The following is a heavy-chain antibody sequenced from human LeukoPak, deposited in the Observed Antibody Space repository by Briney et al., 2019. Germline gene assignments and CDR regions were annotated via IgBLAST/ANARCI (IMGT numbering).Heavy chain of an antibody. D-gene: IGHD3-10*01. CDR1: GFSSNSYW. J-gene: IGHJ5*02. CDR2: INGDGSSI. V-gene: IGHV3-74*01. Sequence: GGSLRLSCAASGFSSNSYWMHWARQAPGKGLVWVARINGDGSSINYADSVKGRFTISRDNAKNTLYLQMNSLRVEDTAVCYCARGRGPYGWFDPWGQGTLVTVSS. CDR3: ARGRGPYGWFDP.